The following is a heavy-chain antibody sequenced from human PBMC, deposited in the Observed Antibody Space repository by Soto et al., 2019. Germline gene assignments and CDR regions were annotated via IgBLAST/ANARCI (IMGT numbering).Heavy chain of an antibody. CDR2: ISYDGSNK. V-gene: IGHV3-30-3*01. Sequence: GGSLRLSCAASGFTFSSYAMHWVRQAPGKGLEWVAVISYDGSNKYYADSVKGRFTISRDNSKNTLYLQMNSLRAEDTAVYYCARVKSCGGSCSYYYYYYMDVWGKGTTVTVSS. D-gene: IGHD2-15*01. CDR3: ARVKSCGGSCSYYYYYYMDV. CDR1: GFTFSSYA. J-gene: IGHJ6*03.